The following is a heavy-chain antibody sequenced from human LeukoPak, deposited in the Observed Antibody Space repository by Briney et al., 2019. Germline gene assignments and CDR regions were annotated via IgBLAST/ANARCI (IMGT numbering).Heavy chain of an antibody. CDR3: AKDRGSGPPRYWYFDL. CDR1: GFTFSSYA. CDR2: ISGSGGST. J-gene: IGHJ2*01. V-gene: IGHV3-23*01. Sequence: PGGSLRLSCAASGFTFSSYAMSWVRQAPGKGLEWVSAISGSGGSTYYADSVKGRFTISRDNSKNTLYLQMNSLRAEDTAVYYCAKDRGSGPPRYWYFDLWGRGTLVTVSS. D-gene: IGHD6-19*01.